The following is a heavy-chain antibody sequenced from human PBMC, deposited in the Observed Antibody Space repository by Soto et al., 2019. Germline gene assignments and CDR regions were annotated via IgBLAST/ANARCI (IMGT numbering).Heavy chain of an antibody. Sequence: PGGSLRLSCAASGFTFSSYAMSWVRQAPGKGLEWVSAISGSGGSTYYADSVKGRFTISRDNSKNTLYLQMNSLRAEDTSVYYCAKDLQWLVLGAGMDVWGQGTTVTVSS. CDR1: GFTFSSYA. D-gene: IGHD6-19*01. CDR2: ISGSGGST. CDR3: AKDLQWLVLGAGMDV. V-gene: IGHV3-23*01. J-gene: IGHJ6*02.